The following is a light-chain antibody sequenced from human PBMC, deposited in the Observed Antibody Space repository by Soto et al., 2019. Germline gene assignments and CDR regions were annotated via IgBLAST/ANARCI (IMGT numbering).Light chain of an antibody. V-gene: IGLV2-14*01. CDR2: DVS. J-gene: IGLJ1*01. Sequence: QSALTQPASVSGSPGQSITISCTGSSSDFGSYNSVSWYQQHPGKAPKLMIFDVSNRPSGVSNRFSGSKSDNTASLTISGLQADDEADYYCSSYTSSSTLLVFGTGTKLTVL. CDR1: SSDFGSYNS. CDR3: SSYTSSSTLLV.